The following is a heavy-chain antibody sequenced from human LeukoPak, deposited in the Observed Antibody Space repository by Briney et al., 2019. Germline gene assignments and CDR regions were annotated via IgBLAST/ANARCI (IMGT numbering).Heavy chain of an antibody. CDR3: ASATRGYFDY. CDR2: IYHSGST. D-gene: IGHD3-10*01. J-gene: IGHJ4*02. Sequence: SETLSLTCAVSGGSISSGGYSWSWIRQPPGKGLEWIGYIYHSGSTYYNPSLKSRVTISVDRSKNQFSLKLSSVTAADTAVYYCASATRGYFDYWGQGTLVTVSS. CDR1: GGSISSGGYS. V-gene: IGHV4-30-2*01.